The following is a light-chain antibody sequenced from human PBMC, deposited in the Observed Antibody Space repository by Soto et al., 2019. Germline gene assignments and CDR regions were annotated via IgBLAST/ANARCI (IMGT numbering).Light chain of an antibody. CDR1: QSVRSY. Sequence: EIVLTQSPATLSLSRGERATLSCRASQSVRSYLAWYQQKPGQAPRLVIFDASNRATGIPARFSGSGSGTYFTLIISDLEPEDFAVYYCQQRSKWPPTWTFGQGTKVDSK. CDR3: QQRSKWPPTWT. J-gene: IGKJ1*01. CDR2: DAS. V-gene: IGKV3-11*01.